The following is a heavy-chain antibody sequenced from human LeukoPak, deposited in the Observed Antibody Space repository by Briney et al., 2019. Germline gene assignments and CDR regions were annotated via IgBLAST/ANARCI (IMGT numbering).Heavy chain of an antibody. CDR1: GFTFSSYA. CDR3: ARVGTEYGESDS. J-gene: IGHJ5*01. D-gene: IGHD4-17*01. V-gene: IGHV3-48*04. CDR2: ITSGSGTI. Sequence: HPGGSLRLSCAASGFTFSSYAMSWVRRAPGKGLEWVSYITSGSGTIYYAVSVKGRFTISRDYAKNSLYLQMNSLRAEDTAMYYCARVGTEYGESDSWGQGAQVTVSS.